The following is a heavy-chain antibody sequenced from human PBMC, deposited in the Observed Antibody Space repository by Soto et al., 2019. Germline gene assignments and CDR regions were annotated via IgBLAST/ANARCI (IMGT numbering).Heavy chain of an antibody. CDR1: GFTFSSYS. D-gene: IGHD6-13*01. Sequence: GGSLRLSCAASGFTFSSYSMNWVRQAPGKGLEWVSSISSSSSYIYYADSVKGRFTISRDNAKNSLYLQMNSLRAEDTAVYYCARDRLAAAAYNWFDPWGQGTLVTVSS. CDR3: ARDRLAAAAYNWFDP. CDR2: ISSSSSYI. V-gene: IGHV3-21*01. J-gene: IGHJ5*02.